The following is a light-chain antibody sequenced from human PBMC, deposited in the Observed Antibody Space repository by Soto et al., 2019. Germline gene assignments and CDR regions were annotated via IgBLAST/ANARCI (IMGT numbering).Light chain of an antibody. J-gene: IGLJ2*01. CDR1: SGDIGTYNL. CDR2: EGN. Sequence: QYVLTQPASVSVSPGQSITISCTGSSGDIGTYNLVSWYQQHPGRAPKLIIFEGNKRPSGVSNRFSASKSGNTASLAISGLQAEDEADYHCCSYAGRSTVICGGGTKLTVL. CDR3: CSYAGRSTVI. V-gene: IGLV2-23*01.